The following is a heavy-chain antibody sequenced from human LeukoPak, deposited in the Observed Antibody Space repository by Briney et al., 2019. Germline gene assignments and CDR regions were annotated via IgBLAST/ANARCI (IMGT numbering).Heavy chain of an antibody. CDR3: ARATLHRKTYYYMDV. V-gene: IGHV1-2*02. CDR2: INPNSGGT. CDR1: GYTFTGYY. Sequence: ASVKVSCKASGYTFTGYYMHWVRQAPGQGLEWMGWINPNSGGTNYAQKFQGRVTITADESTSTAYMELSSLRSEDTAVYYCARATLHRKTYYYMDVWGKGTTVTISS. J-gene: IGHJ6*03.